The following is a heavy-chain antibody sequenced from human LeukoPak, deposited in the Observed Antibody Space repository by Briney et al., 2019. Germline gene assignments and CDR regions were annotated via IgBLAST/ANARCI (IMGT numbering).Heavy chain of an antibody. CDR1: GFTFSSYW. J-gene: IGHJ4*02. CDR3: AKEVESAASFDY. Sequence: GGSLRLSCAASGFTFSSYWMSWVRQAPGKGLEWVANIKQDGSEKYYVDSVKGRFTISRDNSKNTLYLQMNSLRAEDTAVYYCAKEVESAASFDYWGQGTLVTVSS. CDR2: IKQDGSEK. V-gene: IGHV3-7*01. D-gene: IGHD6-13*01.